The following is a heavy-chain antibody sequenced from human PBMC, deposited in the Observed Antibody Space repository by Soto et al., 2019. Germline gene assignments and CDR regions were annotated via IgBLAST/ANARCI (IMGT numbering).Heavy chain of an antibody. Sequence: PGGSLRLSCAASGFTFSSYGMHWVRQAPGKGLEWVAVIWYDGSNKYYADSVKGRFTISRDNSKNTLYLQMNSLRAEDTAVYYCARASPPALYYYDSRGAFDIWGQGTMVTVSS. CDR2: IWYDGSNK. D-gene: IGHD3-22*01. V-gene: IGHV3-33*01. CDR1: GFTFSSYG. CDR3: ARASPPALYYYDSRGAFDI. J-gene: IGHJ3*02.